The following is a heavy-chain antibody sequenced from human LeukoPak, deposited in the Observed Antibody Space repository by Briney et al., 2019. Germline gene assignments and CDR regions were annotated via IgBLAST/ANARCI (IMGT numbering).Heavy chain of an antibody. J-gene: IGHJ4*02. CDR1: GFTFSSYA. D-gene: IGHD3-10*01. V-gene: IGHV3-23*01. CDR2: ISGSGGST. CDR3: AKESPHGGFGELFFTPFGN. Sequence: PGGSLRLSCAASGFTFSSYAMSWVRQAPGKGLEWVSAISGSGGSTYYADSVKGRFTISRDNSKNTLYLQMNSLRAEDTAVYYCAKESPHGGFGELFFTPFGNWGQGTLVTVSS.